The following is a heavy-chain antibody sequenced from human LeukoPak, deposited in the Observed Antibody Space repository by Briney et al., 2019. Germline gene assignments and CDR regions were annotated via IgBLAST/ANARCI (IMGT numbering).Heavy chain of an antibody. CDR3: ARGGQGDGYSADEAFDL. V-gene: IGHV6-1*01. CDR1: GDSVSSNSS. CDR2: TYYRSKWYN. Sequence: SQTLSLTCDISGDSVSSNSSWNWIRQSPSRGLGWLGRTYYRSKWYNDYVVSVKSRININPDTSKNQFSLQLNSVTPEDTAVYYCARGGQGDGYSADEAFDLWGQGTMVTVS. D-gene: IGHD5-18*01. J-gene: IGHJ3*01.